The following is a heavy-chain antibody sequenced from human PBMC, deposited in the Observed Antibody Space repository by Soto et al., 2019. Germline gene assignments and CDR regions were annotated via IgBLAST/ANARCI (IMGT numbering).Heavy chain of an antibody. Sequence: SETLSLTCTVSGGSISSTDYYWIWLRQPPGKDLEWIGYIYHSGSTFYNPSLKSRLAMSIDTAKSQFSLRLRSVTGADTAVYYCARVNRVVTYYFDYWGQGALVTVSS. D-gene: IGHD2-15*01. CDR2: IYHSGST. CDR3: ARVNRVVTYYFDY. J-gene: IGHJ4*02. V-gene: IGHV4-30-4*01. CDR1: GGSISSTDYY.